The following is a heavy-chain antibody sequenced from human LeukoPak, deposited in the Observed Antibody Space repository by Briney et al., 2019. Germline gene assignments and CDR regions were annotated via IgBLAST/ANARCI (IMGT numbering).Heavy chain of an antibody. CDR1: GGSFSGYY. CDR2: INHSGST. CDR3: ARARRPYYGSGSYSWFDP. Sequence: SETLSLTCAVYGGSFSGYYWSWIRQPPGKGLEWLGEINHSGSTKYNPSLKSRVTISVDTSKNQFSLKLSSVTAADTAVYYCARARRPYYGSGSYSWFDPWGQGTLVTVSS. D-gene: IGHD3-10*01. V-gene: IGHV4-34*01. J-gene: IGHJ5*02.